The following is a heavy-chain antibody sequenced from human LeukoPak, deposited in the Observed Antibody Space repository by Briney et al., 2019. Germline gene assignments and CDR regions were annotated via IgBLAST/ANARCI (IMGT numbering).Heavy chain of an antibody. V-gene: IGHV4-39*01. CDR2: IYYSGST. Sequence: SETLSLTCTVSGGSISSSSYYWGWIRQPPGKGLEWIGSIYYSGSTYYNPSLKSRVTISVATSKNQFSLKLSSVTAADTAVYYCASGPGIFGVVITTYFDYWGQGTLVTVSS. J-gene: IGHJ4*02. D-gene: IGHD3-3*01. CDR3: ASGPGIFGVVITTYFDY. CDR1: GGSISSSSYY.